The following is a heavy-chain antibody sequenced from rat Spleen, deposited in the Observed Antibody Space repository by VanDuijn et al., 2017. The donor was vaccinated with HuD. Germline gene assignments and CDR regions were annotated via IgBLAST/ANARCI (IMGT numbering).Heavy chain of an antibody. Sequence: EVQLVESDGGLVQPGRSLKLSCAASGFTFSDCYMIWVRQVPKKGLEWVATITYDGSSTYYRDSVKGRFTISRDNAENTLYLQMDSLRSEDTATYYCARPSYGYPFAYWGQGTLVTVSS. CDR1: GFTFSDCY. V-gene: IGHV5-7*01. D-gene: IGHD1-7*01. CDR3: ARPSYGYPFAY. J-gene: IGHJ3*01. CDR2: ITYDGSST.